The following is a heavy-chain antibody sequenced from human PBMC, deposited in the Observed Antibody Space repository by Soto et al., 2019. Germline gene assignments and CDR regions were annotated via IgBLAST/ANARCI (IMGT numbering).Heavy chain of an antibody. CDR2: ISYDGSNK. J-gene: IGHJ4*02. D-gene: IGHD3-10*01. V-gene: IGHV3-30-3*01. CDR1: GFTFSSYA. Sequence: GGSLRLSCAASGFTFSSYAMHWVRQAPGKGLEWVAVISYDGSNKYYADSVKGRLTISRDNSKNTLYLQMNSLRADDTAVYYCARGSAPTVITLLDYWGQGTLVTVSS. CDR3: ARGSAPTVITLLDY.